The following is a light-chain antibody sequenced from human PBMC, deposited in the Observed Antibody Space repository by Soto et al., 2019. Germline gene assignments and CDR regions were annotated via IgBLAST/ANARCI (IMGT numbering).Light chain of an antibody. CDR1: SSDVGGYNY. CDR3: SSYTTSNTRQIV. V-gene: IGLV2-14*03. Sequence: QSALTQPASVPGSPGQSITISCTGTSSDVGGYNYVSWYQHHPGKAPKLIIYDVSNRPSGVSIRFSGSKSDNTASLTISGLQPEDEADYHCSSYTTSNTRQIVFGTGTKVT. J-gene: IGLJ1*01. CDR2: DVS.